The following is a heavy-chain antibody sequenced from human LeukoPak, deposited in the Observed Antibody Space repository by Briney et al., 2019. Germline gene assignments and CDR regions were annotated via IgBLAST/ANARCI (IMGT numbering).Heavy chain of an antibody. Sequence: GGSLRLSCAASGFTFSSYAMSWVRQAPGKGLEWVSGISGNGGSTYYADSVKGRFTISRDNSRNTLYLQMNSLRVEDTAVYYCARRGISGYYYDYWGQGALVTVSS. CDR3: ARRGISGYYYDY. J-gene: IGHJ4*02. D-gene: IGHD3-22*01. V-gene: IGHV3-23*01. CDR2: ISGNGGST. CDR1: GFTFSSYA.